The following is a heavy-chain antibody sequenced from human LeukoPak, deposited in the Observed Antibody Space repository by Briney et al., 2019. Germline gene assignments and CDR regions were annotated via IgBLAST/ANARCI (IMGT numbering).Heavy chain of an antibody. Sequence: EASVKVSCKVSGYSLTELSMHWVRQAPGKGLEGMGGFDPADDKTIFAQKFQGRVTLTEDTSTDTAYMELSSLRSEDTAVYYCATYDSSGYLDYWGQGTLVTVSS. CDR2: FDPADDKT. CDR1: GYSLTELS. CDR3: ATYDSSGYLDY. D-gene: IGHD3-22*01. V-gene: IGHV1-24*01. J-gene: IGHJ4*02.